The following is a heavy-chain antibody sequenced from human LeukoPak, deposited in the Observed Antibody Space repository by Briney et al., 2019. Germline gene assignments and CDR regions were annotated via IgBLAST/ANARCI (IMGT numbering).Heavy chain of an antibody. J-gene: IGHJ6*02. Sequence: PGGSLRLSCAASGFTFSSYSMNWVRQAPGKGLEWVSSISSSSSYIYYADSVKGRFTISRDNAKNSLYLQMNSLRAEDTAVYCCARGRKAVAGATYYHGIDVWGQGTTVTVSS. V-gene: IGHV3-21*01. CDR1: GFTFSSYS. CDR3: ARGRKAVAGATYYHGIDV. CDR2: ISSSSSYI. D-gene: IGHD6-19*01.